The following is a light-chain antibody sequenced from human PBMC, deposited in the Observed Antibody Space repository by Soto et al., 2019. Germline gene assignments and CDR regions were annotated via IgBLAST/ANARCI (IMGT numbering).Light chain of an antibody. V-gene: IGLV2-23*02. CDR1: SSDVGSYNF. CDR2: EVS. CDR3: CADAGRSTYV. Sequence: QSVLPQPASLTGSPGQSITISCTRTSSDVGSYNFVSWYQQHPGEVPKVMIYEVSKRPSGVSDRFSGSKSGNTASLTISGLQAEDEADYYCCADAGRSTYVFGTGTKVTVL. J-gene: IGLJ1*01.